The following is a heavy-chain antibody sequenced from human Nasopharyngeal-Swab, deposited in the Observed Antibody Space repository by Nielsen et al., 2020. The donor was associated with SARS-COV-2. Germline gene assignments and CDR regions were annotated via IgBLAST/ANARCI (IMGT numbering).Heavy chain of an antibody. J-gene: IGHJ6*02. V-gene: IGHV3-21*01. D-gene: IGHD3-3*01. CDR2: ISSSSSYI. Sequence: GESLKISCAASGFTFSTAWMSLVRQAPGKGLEWVSSISSSSSYIYYADSVKGRFTISRDNAKNSLYLQMNSLRAEDTAVYYCARDGLDYDFWSAYFMDVWGQGTTVTVSS. CDR1: GFTFSTAW. CDR3: ARDGLDYDFWSAYFMDV.